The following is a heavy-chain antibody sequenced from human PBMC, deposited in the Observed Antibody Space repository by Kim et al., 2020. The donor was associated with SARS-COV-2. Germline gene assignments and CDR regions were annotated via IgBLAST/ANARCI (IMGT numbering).Heavy chain of an antibody. CDR1: GFTFSSYG. D-gene: IGHD2-15*01. J-gene: IGHJ3*01. CDR3: ARAPQAGYCSGGSCFQDL. V-gene: IGHV3-33*01. Sequence: WGSLRLSCAASGFTFSSYGMHWVRQAPGKGLEWVAVIWYDGSNKYYADSVKARFTISRDNSKNTLYLQMNSLRAEDTAVYYCARAPQAGYCSGGSCFQDLWGQGTMVTVSS. CDR2: IWYDGSNK.